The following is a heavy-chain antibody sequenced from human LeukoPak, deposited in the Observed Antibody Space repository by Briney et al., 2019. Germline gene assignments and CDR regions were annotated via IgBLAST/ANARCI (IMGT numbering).Heavy chain of an antibody. Sequence: GGSLRLSCAASTFTFSDYWMHWVRQAPGKGLVWVSRISDDGSSTTYADSVRGRFTISRDNAKNTLYLQMNSLRVEDTAMYYCVRDLYSDYNWFDLWGQGTLVTVSS. D-gene: IGHD4-11*01. CDR3: VRDLYSDYNWFDL. CDR1: TFTFSDYW. J-gene: IGHJ5*02. CDR2: ISDDGSST. V-gene: IGHV3-74*01.